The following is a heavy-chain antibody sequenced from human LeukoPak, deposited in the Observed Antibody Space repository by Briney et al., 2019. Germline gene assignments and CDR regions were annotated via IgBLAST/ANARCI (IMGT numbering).Heavy chain of an antibody. D-gene: IGHD6-19*01. V-gene: IGHV3-23*01. CDR1: GFTFSSYA. J-gene: IGHJ1*01. Sequence: GGSLRLSCAVSGFTFSSYAMRWVRQAPGKGLEWVSSTTDSGSRTYYADSVKGRFTISRDNSKNMLYLQMNSLRAEDTAVYYCAKGGAMADKYYQEWGLGTLVTVSS. CDR3: AKGGAMADKYYQE. CDR2: TTDSGSRT.